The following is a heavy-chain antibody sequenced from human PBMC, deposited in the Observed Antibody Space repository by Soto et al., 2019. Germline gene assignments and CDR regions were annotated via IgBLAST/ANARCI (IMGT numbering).Heavy chain of an antibody. D-gene: IGHD3-22*01. J-gene: IGHJ4*02. Sequence: EVQLLESGGGLVQPGGSLRLSCAASGFTFSSYAMSWVRQAPGKGLEWVSAISASGGSTYYADSVKGRVTISRDNSKNTLYLQMNSLRAEDTAVYYCAKDLGDSSGYPTYYFDYWGQGTLVTVSS. CDR3: AKDLGDSSGYPTYYFDY. CDR2: ISASGGST. V-gene: IGHV3-23*01. CDR1: GFTFSSYA.